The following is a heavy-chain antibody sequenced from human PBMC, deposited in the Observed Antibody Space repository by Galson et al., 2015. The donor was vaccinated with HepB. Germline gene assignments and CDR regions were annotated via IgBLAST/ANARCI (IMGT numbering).Heavy chain of an antibody. CDR3: ARGEHAFDI. D-gene: IGHD2-21*01. CDR2: INPNTGGT. V-gene: IGHV1-2*02. Sequence: SVKVSCKASGYRFTGYFFHWVRQAPGEGLEWMGWINPNTGGTNYAQKFQGRVTVTRDTSISTAYMVLSRLRSEDTAVYYCARGEHAFDIWGQGTMITVSS. J-gene: IGHJ3*02. CDR1: GYRFTGYF.